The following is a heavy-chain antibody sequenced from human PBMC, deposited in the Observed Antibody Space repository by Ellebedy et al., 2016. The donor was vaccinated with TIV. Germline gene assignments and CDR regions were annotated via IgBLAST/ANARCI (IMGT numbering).Heavy chain of an antibody. CDR3: ARAGSVHDYGDDFDY. CDR2: ISYDGSNK. CDR1: GFTFSSYA. Sequence: GESLKISXAASGFTFSSYAMHWVRQAPGKGLEWVAVISYDGSNKYYADSVKGRFTISRDNAKKSLYLQMNSLRAEDTAVYYCARAGSVHDYGDDFDYWGQGTLVTVSS. V-gene: IGHV3-30-3*01. J-gene: IGHJ4*02. D-gene: IGHD4-17*01.